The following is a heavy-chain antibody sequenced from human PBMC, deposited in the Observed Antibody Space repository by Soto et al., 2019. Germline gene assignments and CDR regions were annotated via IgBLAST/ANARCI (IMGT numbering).Heavy chain of an antibody. CDR3: TRDRSGTMLF. CDR2: MNQDGSER. V-gene: IGHV3-7*01. J-gene: IGHJ4*02. Sequence: EVQLVESGGGLVQPGGSLRLSCTASGFTFSNYWMSWVRQAPGEGLEWVANMNQDGSERYYVDSVKGRFTISRDNAKNSLYLQVSSLRAEDTAIYYCTRDRSGTMLFWGQGILVTVSS. CDR1: GFTFSNYW. D-gene: IGHD1-7*01.